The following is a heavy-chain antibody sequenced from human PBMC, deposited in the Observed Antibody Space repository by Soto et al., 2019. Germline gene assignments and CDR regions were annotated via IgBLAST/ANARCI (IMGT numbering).Heavy chain of an antibody. CDR3: ARDERVEGRLEY. CDR1: GYTSTRYG. D-gene: IGHD3-3*01. Sequence: ASVKVSCKASGYTSTRYGISWVRQAPGQGLEWMGWMSTDNGNTYYAQKFQGRVTMTTDTSTSTAYMELRSLRSDDTAVYYCARDERVEGRLEYWGQGTLVTVSS. V-gene: IGHV1-18*01. J-gene: IGHJ4*02. CDR2: MSTDNGNT.